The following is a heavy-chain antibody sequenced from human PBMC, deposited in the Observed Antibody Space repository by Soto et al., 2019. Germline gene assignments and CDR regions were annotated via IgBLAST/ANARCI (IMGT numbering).Heavy chain of an antibody. Sequence: PGGSLRLSCAASGFSISHYVMHWVRQAPGKGLEWVAVIRDGGQKTNYATSVRGRFTVSRDTSKSTMYMQMNNLRVDDSAVYFCAREGDNYAHRGFDFWGQGTLVTVSS. CDR3: AREGDNYAHRGFDF. D-gene: IGHD5-18*01. CDR2: IRDGGQKT. V-gene: IGHV3-30*04. J-gene: IGHJ4*02. CDR1: GFSISHYV.